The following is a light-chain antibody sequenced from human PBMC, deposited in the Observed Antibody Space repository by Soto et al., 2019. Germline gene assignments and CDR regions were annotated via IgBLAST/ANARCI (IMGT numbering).Light chain of an antibody. CDR1: QSISTW. CDR2: GAT. Sequence: DIQMTQSPSTLTASVGDRVTITCRASQSISTWLAWYQQKPGKAPSLLIYGATSLKSGVPSRFSGSGSGTEFTLTISSLQPDDFATYYCQQYSSYSFGQGTNVEI. J-gene: IGKJ1*01. CDR3: QQYSSYS. V-gene: IGKV1-5*01.